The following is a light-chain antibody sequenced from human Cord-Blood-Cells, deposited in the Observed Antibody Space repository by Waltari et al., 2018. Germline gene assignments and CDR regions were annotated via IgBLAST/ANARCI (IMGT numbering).Light chain of an antibody. Sequence: SYELTQPPSVSVYPGQTASITCSGDKLGDKYACWYQQKPGQAPVLVIYQDSKRPSGIPERFSGSNSGNTAPLTISGTQAMDEADYYCQAWDSSTVVFGGGTKLTVL. CDR1: KLGDKY. CDR2: QDS. V-gene: IGLV3-1*01. CDR3: QAWDSSTVV. J-gene: IGLJ2*01.